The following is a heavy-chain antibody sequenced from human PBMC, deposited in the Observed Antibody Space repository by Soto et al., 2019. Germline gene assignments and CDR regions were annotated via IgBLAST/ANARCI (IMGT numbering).Heavy chain of an antibody. J-gene: IGHJ4*02. CDR2: VSYDGSNK. CDR3: VVQPWGAKGY. CDR1: GLDFNSYA. Sequence: QVQLVESGGGRVQPGRSLRLSCAASGLDFNSYAMHWVRQAPGKGPEWVGHVSYDGSNKEYADTVKGRFTISRDNSRNTVFLQMDGLRVEDTAVYYCVVQPWGAKGYWGQGTLVAVSS. V-gene: IGHV3-30*04. D-gene: IGHD3-16*01.